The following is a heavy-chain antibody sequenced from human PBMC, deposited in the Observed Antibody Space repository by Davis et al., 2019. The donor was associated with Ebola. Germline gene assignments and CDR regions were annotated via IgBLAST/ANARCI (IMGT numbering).Heavy chain of an antibody. J-gene: IGHJ6*02. D-gene: IGHD3-22*01. Sequence: SETLSLTCTVSGYSISSGYYWGWIRQPPGKGLEWIGSIYHSGSTYYNPSLKSRVTISVDTSKNQFSLKLSSVTAADTAVYYCARVIVPYGMDVWGQGTTVTVSS. CDR2: IYHSGST. CDR1: GYSISSGYY. V-gene: IGHV4-38-2*02. CDR3: ARVIVPYGMDV.